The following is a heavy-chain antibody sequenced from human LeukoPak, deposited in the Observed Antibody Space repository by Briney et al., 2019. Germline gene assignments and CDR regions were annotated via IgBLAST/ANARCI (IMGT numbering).Heavy chain of an antibody. D-gene: IGHD3-3*01. CDR3: AKDSKYYDFWSGYQDGKSDYFYYYMDV. Sequence: GGSLRLSCAASGFTFSSYAMSWVRQAPGKGLEWVSAISGSGGSTYYADSVKGRFTISRDNSKNTLYLQMNSLRAEDTAVYYCAKDSKYYDFWSGYQDGKSDYFYYYMDVWGKGTTVTVSS. CDR1: GFTFSSYA. CDR2: ISGSGGST. J-gene: IGHJ6*03. V-gene: IGHV3-23*01.